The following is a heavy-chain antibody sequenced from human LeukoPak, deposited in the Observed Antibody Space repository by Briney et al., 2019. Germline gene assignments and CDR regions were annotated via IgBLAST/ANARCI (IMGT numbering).Heavy chain of an antibody. CDR2: IYYSGNT. J-gene: IGHJ4*02. D-gene: IGHD5-18*01. V-gene: IGHV4-39*07. CDR3: ARTRGYSYGYGLLGGYYFDY. Sequence: SETLSLTCTVSGGSISSSSYYWGWIRQPPGKGLEWIGSIYYSGNTYYNPSLKSRVTISVDTSKNQFSLKLSSVTAADTAVYYCARTRGYSYGYGLLGGYYFDYWGQGTLVTVSS. CDR1: GGSISSSSYY.